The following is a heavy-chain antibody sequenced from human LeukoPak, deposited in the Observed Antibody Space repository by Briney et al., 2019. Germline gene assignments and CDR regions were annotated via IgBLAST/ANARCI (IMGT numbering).Heavy chain of an antibody. V-gene: IGHV3-74*03. CDR2: ISSDGSST. Sequence: GGSLRLTCAASGFSFRNCWMYWVRQAPGKGLVWVSRISSDGSSTKYEDSVKGRFTISRDTTTNTLYLQMSSLRAEETAVYYCARGFSYGYSDYWGQGTLVTVSS. CDR3: ARGFSYGYSDY. J-gene: IGHJ4*02. CDR1: GFSFRNCW. D-gene: IGHD5-18*01.